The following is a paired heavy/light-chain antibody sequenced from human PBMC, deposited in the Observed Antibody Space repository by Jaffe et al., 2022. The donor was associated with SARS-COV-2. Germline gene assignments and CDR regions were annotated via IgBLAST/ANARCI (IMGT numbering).Light chain of an antibody. V-gene: IGLV5-45*03. J-gene: IGLJ2*01. CDR3: MIWHSSAVV. CDR1: SGINVGSYR. Sequence: QAVLTQPSSLSASPGASASLTCTLRSGINVGSYRMYWYQQKPGSPPQYLLRYKSDSDKQQGSGVPSRFSGSKDASANAGILLISGLQSEDEADYYCMIWHSSAVVFGGGTKLTVL. CDR2: YKSDSDK.
Heavy chain of an antibody. J-gene: IGHJ6*03. CDR1: GFTFRSYA. CDR3: ARALWFGETVDV. Sequence: EELVEESGGGLVQPGGSLRLSCAASGFTFRSYAMNWVRQAPGKGLEWVSYISSGDSIIYYADSVRGRFTISRDTAKNSLYLQMNSLRAEDTAVYYCARALWFGETVDVWGKGTTVTVS. D-gene: IGHD3-10*01. CDR2: ISSGDSII. V-gene: IGHV3-48*01.